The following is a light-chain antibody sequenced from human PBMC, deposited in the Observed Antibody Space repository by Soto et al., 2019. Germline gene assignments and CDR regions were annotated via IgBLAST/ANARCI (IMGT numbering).Light chain of an antibody. CDR2: DAS. V-gene: IGKV3-15*01. CDR1: QSVGIN. Sequence: IMMSQFPVILSVSPGERATLSCRASQSVGINLAWYQQKPGQAPRLLIYDASSRAAAAPARFSGSGSGTDFTLTISSLQSEDFAVYYCQQYYKWPLTFGGGTMVEIK. J-gene: IGKJ4*01. CDR3: QQYYKWPLT.